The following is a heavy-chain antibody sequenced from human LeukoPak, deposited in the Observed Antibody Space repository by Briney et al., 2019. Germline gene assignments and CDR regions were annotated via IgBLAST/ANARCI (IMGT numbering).Heavy chain of an antibody. V-gene: IGHV3-7*01. J-gene: IGHJ6*04. CDR2: IKQDGSEK. D-gene: IGHD4-17*01. CDR3: ARDRSPYGDSGMDV. CDR1: GFTFSSYW. Sequence: GGSLRLSCAASGFTFSSYWMSWVRQAPGKGLEWVANIKQDGSEKYYVDSVKGRFTISRDNDKNSLYLQMNSLRAEDTAVYYCARDRSPYGDSGMDVWGKGTTVTVSS.